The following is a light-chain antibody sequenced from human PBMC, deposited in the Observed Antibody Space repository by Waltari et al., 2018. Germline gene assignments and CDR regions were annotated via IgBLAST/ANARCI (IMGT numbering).Light chain of an antibody. Sequence: EIVLTQSPDTLSLSPGERATLSCRASQSVTSNYLAWYQQKPGQAPRLLIYGVSSRATGVPDRFSGGGSGTEFTLTITRLEPEDFAVYYCQQYANSRTFGQGT. CDR1: QSVTSNY. CDR3: QQYANSRT. J-gene: IGKJ1*01. CDR2: GVS. V-gene: IGKV3-20*01.